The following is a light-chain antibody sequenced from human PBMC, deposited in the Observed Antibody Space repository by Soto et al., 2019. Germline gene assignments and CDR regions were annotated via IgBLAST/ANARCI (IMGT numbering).Light chain of an antibody. Sequence: QSVMTQPPSVSAAPGQKVTISCSGSSSNIGGNSVSWYKQLPGTAPKLLIYDDNKRPSGIPDRFSGSKSGTSATLGITGLQAEDEADYYCQSYDSSLSGSVFGGGTKLTVL. V-gene: IGLV1-51*01. CDR3: QSYDSSLSGSV. CDR2: DDN. J-gene: IGLJ3*02. CDR1: SSNIGGNS.